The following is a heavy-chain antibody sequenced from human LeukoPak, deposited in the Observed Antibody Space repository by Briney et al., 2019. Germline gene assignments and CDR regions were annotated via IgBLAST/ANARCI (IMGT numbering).Heavy chain of an antibody. J-gene: IGHJ3*02. CDR3: ARGYIPAYCSGAACGGWAAFYI. V-gene: IGHV1-2*02. D-gene: IGHD2-15*01. CDR2: INTKRCDT. Sequence: SVSVPCKAFVYTFTHRYMHWVRQAPAQALEGMGLINTKRCDTNHAQNLQRRVTMTRDTSIGTIIMELSRLRSADTAVYYCARGYIPAYCSGAACGGWAAFYIWGQGTMVTISS. CDR1: VYTFTHRY.